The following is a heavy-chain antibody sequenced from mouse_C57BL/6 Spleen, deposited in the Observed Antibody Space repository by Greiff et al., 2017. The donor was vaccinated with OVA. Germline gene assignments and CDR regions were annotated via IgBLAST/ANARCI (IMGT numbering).Heavy chain of an antibody. D-gene: IGHD3-2*02. J-gene: IGHJ3*01. Sequence: QVQLKESGPELVKPGASVKISCKASGYAFSSSWMNWVKQRPGKGLEWIGRIYPGDGDTNYNGKFKGKATLTADKSSSTAYMQLSSLTSEDSAVYFCARSGGSQAPWFAYWGQGTLVTVSA. CDR3: ARSGGSQAPWFAY. CDR2: IYPGDGDT. V-gene: IGHV1-82*01. CDR1: GYAFSSSW.